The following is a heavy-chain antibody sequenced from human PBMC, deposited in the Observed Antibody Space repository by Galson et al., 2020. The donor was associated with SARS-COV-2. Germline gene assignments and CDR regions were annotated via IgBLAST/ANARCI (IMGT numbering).Heavy chain of an antibody. J-gene: IGHJ6*02. Sequence: SVKVSCKASGGTFSSYAISWVRQAPGQGLEWMGGIIPIFGTANYAQKFQGRVTITADESTSTAYMELSSLRSEDTAVYYCARAGRYSNYGYYGMDVWGQGTTVTVSS. CDR2: IIPIFGTA. V-gene: IGHV1-69*13. CDR3: ARAGRYSNYGYYGMDV. D-gene: IGHD4-4*01. CDR1: GGTFSSYA.